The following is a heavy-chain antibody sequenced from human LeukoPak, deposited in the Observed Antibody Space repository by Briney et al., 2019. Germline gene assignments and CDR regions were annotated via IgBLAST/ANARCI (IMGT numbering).Heavy chain of an antibody. CDR1: GGSFSGYY. CDR3: ARARRGWFDP. J-gene: IGHJ5*02. V-gene: IGHV4-34*01. CDR2: INHSGST. Sequence: SKTLSLTCAVYGGSFSGYYWSWIRQPPGKGLEWIGEINHSGSTNYNPSLKSRVTIPVDTSKNQFSLKLSSVTAADTAVYYCARARRGWFDPWGQGTLVTVSS.